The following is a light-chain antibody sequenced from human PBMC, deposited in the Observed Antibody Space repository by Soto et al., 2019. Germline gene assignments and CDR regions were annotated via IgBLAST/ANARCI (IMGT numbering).Light chain of an antibody. V-gene: IGLV2-14*01. J-gene: IGLJ1*01. CDR1: SNDVGAYDY. Sequence: QSVLAQPASVSGSPGQSIAISCTGTSNDVGAYDYVSWYQQHAGKASKLMIYDVNNRPSGVSNRFSGSKSGNTASLTISGLQAEDEADYYCSSYTISSTPLYVFGTGTKVTVL. CDR3: SSYTISSTPLYV. CDR2: DVN.